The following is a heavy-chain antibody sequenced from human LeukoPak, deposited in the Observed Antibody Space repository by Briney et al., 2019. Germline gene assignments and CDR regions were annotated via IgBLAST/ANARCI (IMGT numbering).Heavy chain of an antibody. D-gene: IGHD2-2*01. V-gene: IGHV3-11*04. CDR2: ISSSGSTI. J-gene: IGHJ4*02. CDR1: GFTFSDYY. Sequence: GGSLRLSCAASGFTFSDYYMSWIRQAPGKGLEWVSYISSSGSTIYYADSVKGRFTISRDNAKNTLYLQMNSLRAEDTAVYYCARESRYCSSTSCYWGYFDYWGQGTLVTVSS. CDR3: ARESRYCSSTSCYWGYFDY.